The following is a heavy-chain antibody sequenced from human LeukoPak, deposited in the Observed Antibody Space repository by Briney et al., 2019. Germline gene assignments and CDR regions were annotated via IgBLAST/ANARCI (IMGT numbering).Heavy chain of an antibody. CDR2: ISYDGSNK. V-gene: IGHV3-30*03. J-gene: IGHJ3*02. CDR1: GFTFSSYG. Sequence: PGGSLRLSCAASGFTFSSYGMHWVRQAPGKGLEWVAVISYDGSNKYYADSVKGRFTISRDNSKNTLYLQMNSLRAEDTAVYYRARSSDHDAFDIWGQGTMVTVSS. CDR3: ARSSDHDAFDI.